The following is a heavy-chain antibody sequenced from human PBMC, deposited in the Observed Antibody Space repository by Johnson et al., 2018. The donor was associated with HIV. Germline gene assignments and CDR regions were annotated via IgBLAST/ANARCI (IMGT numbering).Heavy chain of an antibody. D-gene: IGHD5-12*01. CDR1: EFTVSSTY. CDR3: ARDRRLADAFDI. Sequence: VQLVESGGGLIQPGGSLSLSCAASEFTVSSTYMNWVRKAPGKGLEWVSLIYSGGSTYYADSVKCRFTISRDSSKNTLYLQMNSLRAEDTAVYYCARDRRLADAFDIWGQGTMVTVSS. CDR2: IYSGGST. V-gene: IGHV3-66*03. J-gene: IGHJ3*02.